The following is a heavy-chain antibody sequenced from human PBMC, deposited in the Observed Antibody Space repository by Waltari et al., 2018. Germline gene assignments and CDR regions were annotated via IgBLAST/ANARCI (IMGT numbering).Heavy chain of an antibody. Sequence: EVQLVESGGGLVQPGGSLKLSCAASGFNFASYWMSWVRQASGKGLEWVANIKQDASDKYYVDSVKGRFTICRDNTKISLSLEMNSLRAEDTGVYYCARDYYYDSSNDYWGQGTLVTVSS. CDR3: ARDYYYDSSNDY. D-gene: IGHD3-22*01. CDR1: GFNFASYW. V-gene: IGHV3-7*01. CDR2: IKQDASDK. J-gene: IGHJ4*02.